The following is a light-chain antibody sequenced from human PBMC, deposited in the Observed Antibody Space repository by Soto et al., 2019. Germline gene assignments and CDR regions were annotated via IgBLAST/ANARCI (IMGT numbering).Light chain of an antibody. V-gene: IGKV4-1*01. Sequence: DIVMTQSPDSLAVSLGERATINCKSSQSVLYSSNNMNYLAWYQQKPGQPPKLLIYWASARESGVPDRFSGTGSGTDFTLTISSLQAEDVAVYYCQQYYRTPQTFGQGTKVEIK. CDR1: QSVLYSSNNMNY. CDR3: QQYYRTPQT. J-gene: IGKJ1*01. CDR2: WAS.